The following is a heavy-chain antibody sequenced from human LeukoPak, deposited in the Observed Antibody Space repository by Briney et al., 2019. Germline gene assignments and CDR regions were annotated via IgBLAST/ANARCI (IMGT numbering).Heavy chain of an antibody. D-gene: IGHD5-18*01. V-gene: IGHV4-59*01. CDR3: ERGQKGYSYGYDYYYYGMDV. CDR1: GGSISSYY. J-gene: IGHJ6*02. CDR2: INYSGST. Sequence: SETLSLTCTVSGGSISSYYWSWIRQPPGKGLEWIGYINYSGSTNYNPSLKSRVTISVDTSKNQFSLKLSSVPAADTAVYYCERGQKGYSYGYDYYYYGMDVWGQGATVTVSS.